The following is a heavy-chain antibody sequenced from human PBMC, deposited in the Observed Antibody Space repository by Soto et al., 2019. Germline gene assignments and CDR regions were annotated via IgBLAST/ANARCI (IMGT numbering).Heavy chain of an antibody. CDR3: TRLDCSSTSCIKGGY. CDR2: IRSKANSYAT. D-gene: IGHD2-2*01. J-gene: IGHJ4*02. V-gene: IGHV3-73*02. CDR1: GFTFSGSA. Sequence: EVQLVESGGGLVQPGGSLKLSCAASGFTFSGSAMHWVRQASGKGLEWVGRIRSKANSYATAYAASVKGRFTISRDDSKNTAYLQMNSLKTEDTAVYYCTRLDCSSTSCIKGGYWGQGTLVTVSS.